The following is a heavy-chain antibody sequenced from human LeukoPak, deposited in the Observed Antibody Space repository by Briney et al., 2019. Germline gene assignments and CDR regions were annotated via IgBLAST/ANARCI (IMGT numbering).Heavy chain of an antibody. D-gene: IGHD4-17*01. CDR1: GYTFTDYA. V-gene: IGHV7-4-1*02. J-gene: IGHJ4*02. CDR3: ARGKDYGDLDY. Sequence: GASVKVSCKASGYTFTDYAINWVRQAPGQGLEWIGWINTNTGNPKYAQGFTGRFVFSLDTSVTTSYLEISSLKAEDTAVYYCARGKDYGDLDYWGQGTLVTVSS. CDR2: INTNTGNP.